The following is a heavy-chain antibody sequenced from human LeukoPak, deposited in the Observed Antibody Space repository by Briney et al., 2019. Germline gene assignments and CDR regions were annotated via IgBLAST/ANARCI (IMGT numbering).Heavy chain of an antibody. CDR1: GFTFSSYG. J-gene: IGHJ4*02. Sequence: AGGSLGLSCAASGFTFSSYGMHWVRQAPGKGLEWVAVIWYDGSNKYYADSVKGRFTISRDNSKNTLYLQMNGLRAEDTAVYYCARDPRGYEFDYWGQGTLVTVSS. V-gene: IGHV3-33*01. CDR2: IWYDGSNK. D-gene: IGHD5-12*01. CDR3: ARDPRGYEFDY.